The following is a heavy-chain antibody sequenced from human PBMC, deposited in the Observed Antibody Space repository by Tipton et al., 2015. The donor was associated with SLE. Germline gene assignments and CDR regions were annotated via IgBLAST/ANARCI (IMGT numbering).Heavy chain of an antibody. J-gene: IGHJ6*02. CDR3: ARKDTTTVWGDYYYCIDV. V-gene: IGHV4-34*01. CDR2: INHGGST. Sequence: TLSLTCAVYGGSFSGYSWNWIRQPPGKGLEWIGEINHGGSTNYNPSLKRRVSISVDTSENQFSLKLSSVTAADTAVYYCARKDTTTVWGDYYYCIDVWGQGTTVAVSS. CDR1: GGSFSGYS. D-gene: IGHD5-18*01.